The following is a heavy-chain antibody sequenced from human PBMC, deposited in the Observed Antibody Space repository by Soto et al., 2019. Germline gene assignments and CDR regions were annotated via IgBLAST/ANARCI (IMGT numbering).Heavy chain of an antibody. CDR3: ARHTPLQLKRGYYFNMDV. CDR2: IYYDGST. Sequence: SETLSLTCTVSGGSINSYYWSWIRQPPGKGLEWIGYIYYDGSTNYNPSLKSRVTILVDRSKDQFSLKLSSVTAADTAVYYCARHTPLQLKRGYYFNMDVWGQGTTVTVS. V-gene: IGHV4-59*08. J-gene: IGHJ6*02. D-gene: IGHD1-1*01. CDR1: GGSINSYY.